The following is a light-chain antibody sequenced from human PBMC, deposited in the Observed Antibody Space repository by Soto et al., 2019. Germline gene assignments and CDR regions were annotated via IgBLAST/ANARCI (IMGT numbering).Light chain of an antibody. J-gene: IGKJ4*01. Sequence: EIVMTQSPATLSVSPGERATLPCRASQGVSSNLAWYQQRTGQAPSLLIYGASTRATGIPARFSGSGSGTEFTLTISSLQSEAFAVYFCQQYNNWPLSFGGGTKVEIK. V-gene: IGKV3D-15*01. CDR3: QQYNNWPLS. CDR1: QGVSSN. CDR2: GAS.